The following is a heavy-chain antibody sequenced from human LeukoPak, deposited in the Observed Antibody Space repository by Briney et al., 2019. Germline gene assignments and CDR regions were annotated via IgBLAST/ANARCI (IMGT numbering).Heavy chain of an antibody. D-gene: IGHD2-2*01. CDR3: AKARPYCSSTSCYGGDDY. V-gene: IGHV3-23*01. J-gene: IGHJ4*02. Sequence: GGSLRLSCSASGFTFSNYWMNWVRQAPGRGLKWASIIVVNGIKTYYAGSVEGRFTISRDNSRNTLYLQMNSLRAEDTAVYYCAKARPYCSSTSCYGGDDYWGQGTLVTVSS. CDR1: GFTFSNYW. CDR2: IVVNGIKT.